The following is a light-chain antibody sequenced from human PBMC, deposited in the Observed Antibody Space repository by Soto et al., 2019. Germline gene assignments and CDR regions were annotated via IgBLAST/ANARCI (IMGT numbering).Light chain of an antibody. J-gene: IGKJ1*01. V-gene: IGKV3-15*01. CDR3: QQYNNWPPWT. Sequence: EIVMTQSPATLSVYPGERATLSCRASQSVNSNLAWYQQKPGQAPRLLIYGASTRATGIPARFSGSGSGTEFTLTIGSLQSEDFAVYCCQQYNNWPPWTFGQGTKVDIK. CDR2: GAS. CDR1: QSVNSN.